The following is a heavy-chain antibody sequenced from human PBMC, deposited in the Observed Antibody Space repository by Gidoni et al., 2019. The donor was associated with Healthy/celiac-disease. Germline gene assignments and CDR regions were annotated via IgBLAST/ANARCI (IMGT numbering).Heavy chain of an antibody. J-gene: IGHJ4*02. V-gene: IGHV3-11*01. CDR1: GFIFSDYY. Sequence: QVQLVESGGGLVKPGGSLRLSCAASGFIFSDYYMSWIRQAPGKGLEWVSYISTSGSIIYYADSVKGRFTISRDDAKNSLYLQMNSLRAEDTAVYYCARVRLHSGSYFGLFDYWGQGTLVTVSS. CDR3: ARVRLHSGSYFGLFDY. CDR2: ISTSGSII. D-gene: IGHD1-26*01.